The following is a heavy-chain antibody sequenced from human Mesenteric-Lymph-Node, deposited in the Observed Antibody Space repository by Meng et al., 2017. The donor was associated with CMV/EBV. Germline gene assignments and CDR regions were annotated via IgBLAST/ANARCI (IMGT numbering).Heavy chain of an antibody. D-gene: IGHD2-21*01. CDR1: GFTFSSYW. J-gene: IGHJ4*02. CDR2: INSDGSST. CDR3: ARDCPKHLGHDY. V-gene: IGHV3-74*01. Sequence: GGSLRLSCAASGFTFSSYWMHWVRQAPGKGLVWVSRINSDGSSTSYADSVKGRFTISRDNAKNSLYLQMSSLRAEDTAVYYCARDCPKHLGHDYWGQGTLVTVSS.